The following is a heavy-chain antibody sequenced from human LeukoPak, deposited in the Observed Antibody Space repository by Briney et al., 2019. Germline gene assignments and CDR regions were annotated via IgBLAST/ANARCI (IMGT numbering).Heavy chain of an antibody. Sequence: GGSLRLSCSVSGFTFSTYVMHWVRQAPGKGLEYVSAISSNGDNTYYADSVKGRFTISRDNSKNTLYLQMSSLRADDKAVYYCVRGTGYWGQGTLVTVSS. CDR1: GFTFSTYV. J-gene: IGHJ4*02. CDR2: ISSNGDNT. V-gene: IGHV3-64D*06. CDR3: VRGTGY.